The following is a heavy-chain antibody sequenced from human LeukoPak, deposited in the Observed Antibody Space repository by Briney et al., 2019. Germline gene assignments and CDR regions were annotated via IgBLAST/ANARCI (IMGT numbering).Heavy chain of an antibody. CDR3: ARLRGRHAFDI. CDR2: IYYSGST. D-gene: IGHD3-10*01. CDR1: GGSISSYY. J-gene: IGHJ3*02. Sequence: SETLSLTCTVSGGSISSYYWSWIRQPPGKGLEWIGYIYYSGSTNYNPSLKSRVTISVDTSKNQFSLKLSSVTAADTAVYYCARLRGRHAFDIWGQGTMVTVSS. V-gene: IGHV4-59*08.